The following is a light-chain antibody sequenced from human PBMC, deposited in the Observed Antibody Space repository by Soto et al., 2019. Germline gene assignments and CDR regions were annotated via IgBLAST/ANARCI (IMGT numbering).Light chain of an antibody. V-gene: IGLV2-14*01. CDR2: EVS. J-gene: IGLJ3*02. CDR1: SSDVGGHNY. Sequence: QSALTQPASVSGSPGQSITISCTGTSSDVGGHNYVSWYQQHPGRAPKLMIYEVSNRPSGVSNRFSGSKSGNTASLTMSGLQPEDEADYYCSSWTSSTTQVLGGGTKLTVL. CDR3: SSWTSSTTQV.